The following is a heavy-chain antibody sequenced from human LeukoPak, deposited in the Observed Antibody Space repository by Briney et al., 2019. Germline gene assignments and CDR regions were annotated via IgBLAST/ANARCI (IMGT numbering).Heavy chain of an antibody. CDR2: ISSSGSTI. Sequence: GGSLRLSCAASGFTFSSYEMNWVRQALGKGLEWVSYISSSGSTIYYADSVKGRFAISRDNAKNSLYLQMNSLRAEDTAVYYCARARPFYYYYGMDVWGQGTTVTVSS. CDR1: GFTFSSYE. CDR3: ARARPFYYYYGMDV. V-gene: IGHV3-48*03. J-gene: IGHJ6*02.